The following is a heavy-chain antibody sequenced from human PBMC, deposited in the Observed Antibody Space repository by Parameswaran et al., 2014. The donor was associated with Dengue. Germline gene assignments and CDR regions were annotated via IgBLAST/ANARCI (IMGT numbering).Heavy chain of an antibody. V-gene: IGHV3-9*01. CDR3: AKDISYDSSGSNGMDV. CDR2: ISWNSGSI. J-gene: IGHJ6*02. D-gene: IGHD3-22*01. Sequence: VRQAPGKGLEWVSGISWNSGSIGYADSVKGRFAISRDNAKNSLYLQMNSLRAEDTALYYCAKDISYDSSGSNGMDVWGQGTTVTVSS.